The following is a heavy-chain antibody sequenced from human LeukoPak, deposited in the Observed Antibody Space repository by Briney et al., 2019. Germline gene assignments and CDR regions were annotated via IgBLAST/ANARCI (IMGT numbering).Heavy chain of an antibody. CDR2: IYITGST. CDR1: GGSISSYY. Sequence: PSETLSLTCTVSGGSISSYYWTWIRQPPGKGLEWIGDIYITGSTNYNPYLKRRVTISVDTSKNQFFLSLSSVTAADTAVYCCARVRIGETSYDASDVWGLGTMVTVSS. V-gene: IGHV4-4*09. CDR3: ARVRIGETSYDASDV. D-gene: IGHD1-26*01. J-gene: IGHJ3*01.